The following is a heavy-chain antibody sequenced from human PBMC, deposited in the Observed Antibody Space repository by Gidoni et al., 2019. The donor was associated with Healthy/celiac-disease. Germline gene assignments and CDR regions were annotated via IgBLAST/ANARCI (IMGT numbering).Heavy chain of an antibody. CDR3: ARDQAAAGSSYYYGMDV. CDR1: GGSFSGYY. V-gene: IGHV4-34*01. D-gene: IGHD6-13*01. CDR2: INHSGST. J-gene: IGHJ6*04. Sequence: QVQLQQWGAGLLKPTETLSLTCAVHGGSFSGYYWSWIRQPPGKGLEWIGEINHSGSTNYNPSLKSRGTISVDTSKNQFSLKLSSVTAADTAVYYCARDQAAAGSSYYYGMDVWGKGTTVTVSS.